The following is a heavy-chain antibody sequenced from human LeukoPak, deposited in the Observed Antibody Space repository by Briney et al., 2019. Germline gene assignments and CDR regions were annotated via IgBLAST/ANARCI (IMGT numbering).Heavy chain of an antibody. J-gene: IGHJ6*03. CDR1: GFTFSSYS. CDR3: ARVPSIAARPRYYYYMDV. Sequence: GGSLRLSCAASGFTFSSYSMNWVRQAPGKGLEWVANIKQDGSEKYYVDSVKGRFTISRDNAKNSLYLQMNSLRAEDTAVYYCARVPSIAARPRYYYYMDVWGKGTTVTVSS. CDR2: IKQDGSEK. D-gene: IGHD6-6*01. V-gene: IGHV3-7*01.